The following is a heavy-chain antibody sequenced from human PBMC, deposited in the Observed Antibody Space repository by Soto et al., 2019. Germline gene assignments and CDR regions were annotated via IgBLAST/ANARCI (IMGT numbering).Heavy chain of an antibody. V-gene: IGHV1-69*02. D-gene: IGHD6-19*01. Sequence: QVQLVQSGAEVKKPGSSVKVSCKASGGTFSSYTISWVRQAPGQGPEWMGRIIPILGIANYAQKFQGRVTITADKSTSTAYMELSSLRSEDTAVYYCARGYSSGRVDYWGQGTLVTVSS. CDR3: ARGYSSGRVDY. CDR1: GGTFSSYT. J-gene: IGHJ4*02. CDR2: IIPILGIA.